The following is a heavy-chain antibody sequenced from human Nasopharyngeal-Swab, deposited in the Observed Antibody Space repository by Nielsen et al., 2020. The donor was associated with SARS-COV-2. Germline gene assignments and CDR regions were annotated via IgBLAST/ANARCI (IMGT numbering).Heavy chain of an antibody. D-gene: IGHD5-18*01. V-gene: IGHV1-8*01. CDR2: MNPNSGNT. Sequence: ASVKVSCKASGYTFTSYDINWVRQATGQGLEWMGWMNPNSGNTGYAQKFQGRVTMTGNTSISTAYMELSSLRSEDTAVYYCARAGKIQLWFNSLYYFDYWGQGTLVTVSS. CDR3: ARAGKIQLWFNSLYYFDY. J-gene: IGHJ4*02. CDR1: GYTFTSYD.